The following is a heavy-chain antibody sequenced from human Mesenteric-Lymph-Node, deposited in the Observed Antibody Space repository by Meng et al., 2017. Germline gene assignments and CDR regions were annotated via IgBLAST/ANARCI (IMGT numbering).Heavy chain of an antibody. Sequence: GESLKISCVASGFTFSNYGMSWVRQAPGKGLEWVAVISYDGSNKYYADSVKGRFTISRDNSKNTLYLQMSSLRAEDTAMYYCAKDKITAIPGGDAFDIWGQGTMVTVSS. CDR2: ISYDGSNK. CDR1: GFTFSNYG. V-gene: IGHV3-30*18. CDR3: AKDKITAIPGGDAFDI. D-gene: IGHD2-2*02. J-gene: IGHJ3*02.